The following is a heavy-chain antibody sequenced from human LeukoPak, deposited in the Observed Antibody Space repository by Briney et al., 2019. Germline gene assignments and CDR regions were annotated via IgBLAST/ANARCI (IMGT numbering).Heavy chain of an antibody. Sequence: SETLSLTCTVSGGSVSSGSYYWSWIRQPPWKGLEWIGYIYYSGSTNYNPSLKSRVTISVDTSKNQFSLKLSSVTAADTAVYYCARTPSFVAAGLDYWGQGTLVTVSS. CDR1: GGSVSSGSYY. D-gene: IGHD6-13*01. J-gene: IGHJ4*02. CDR2: IYYSGST. CDR3: ARTPSFVAAGLDY. V-gene: IGHV4-61*01.